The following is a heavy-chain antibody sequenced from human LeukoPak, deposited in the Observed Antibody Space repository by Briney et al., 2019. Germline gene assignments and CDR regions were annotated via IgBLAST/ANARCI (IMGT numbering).Heavy chain of an antibody. CDR1: GGSISSSSYY. CDR2: IYYSGST. Sequence: PSETLSLTCTVSGGSISSSSYYWGWIRQPPGKGLEWIGSIYYSGSTYYNPSLKSRVTISVDTSKNQFSLKLSSVTAADTAVYYCARGDPTEYSSRWVFDPWGQGTLVTVSS. CDR3: ARGDPTEYSSRWVFDP. V-gene: IGHV4-39*07. J-gene: IGHJ5*02. D-gene: IGHD6-6*01.